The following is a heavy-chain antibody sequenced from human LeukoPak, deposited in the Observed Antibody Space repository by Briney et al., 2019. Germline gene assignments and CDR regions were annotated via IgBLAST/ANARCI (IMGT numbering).Heavy chain of an antibody. CDR3: ARTGWYEASYYFDY. J-gene: IGHJ4*02. CDR2: IYYSGST. V-gene: IGHV4-59*01. Sequence: SETLPLTCTVSGGSISSYYWSWIRQPPGKGLEWIGYIYYSGSTNYNPSLKSRVTISVDTSKNQFSLKPSSVTAADTAVYYCARTGWYEASYYFDYWGQGTLVTVSS. CDR1: GGSISSYY. D-gene: IGHD6-19*01.